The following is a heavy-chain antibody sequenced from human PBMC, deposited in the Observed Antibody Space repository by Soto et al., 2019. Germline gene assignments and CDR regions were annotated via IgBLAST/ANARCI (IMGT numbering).Heavy chain of an antibody. Sequence: CASVKVSFKASVYTFTSYGISWVRQAPGQGLEWMGWISAYNGNTNYAQKLQGRVTMTTDTSTRTAYMELRSLRSDDTAVYYCARRGYSGYDPADYYYYGMDVWGQGTTVTVSS. CDR3: ARRGYSGYDPADYYYYGMDV. CDR1: VYTFTSYG. D-gene: IGHD5-12*01. V-gene: IGHV1-18*01. J-gene: IGHJ6*02. CDR2: ISAYNGNT.